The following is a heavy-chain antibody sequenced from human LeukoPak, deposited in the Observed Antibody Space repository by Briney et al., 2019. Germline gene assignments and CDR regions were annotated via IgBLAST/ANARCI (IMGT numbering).Heavy chain of an antibody. CDR1: GGSISSYY. Sequence: KPSETLSLTCTVSGGSISSYYWSWIRQPPGKGLEWIGYIYYSGSTNYNPSLKSRVTIPVDTSKNQFSLKLSSVTAADTAVYYCARMGDISSGWYDKAFDIWGQGTMVTVSS. CDR2: IYYSGST. V-gene: IGHV4-59*08. D-gene: IGHD6-19*01. CDR3: ARMGDISSGWYDKAFDI. J-gene: IGHJ3*02.